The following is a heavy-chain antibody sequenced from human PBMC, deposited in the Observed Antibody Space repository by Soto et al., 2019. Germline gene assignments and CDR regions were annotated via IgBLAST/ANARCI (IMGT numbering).Heavy chain of an antibody. CDR1: GLTFSSYA. J-gene: IGHJ3*02. CDR3: AKARSGFPGAFDI. D-gene: IGHD6-19*01. Sequence: VQLLESGGGLVQPGGSLRLSCAASGLTFSSYAMSWVRQAPGKGLEWVSGVSTSGVSTFYADSVKGRFTMSRDNSKNTLYLQMNTLRADDTAVYYCAKARSGFPGAFDIWGQGTMVTVSS. V-gene: IGHV3-23*01. CDR2: VSTSGVST.